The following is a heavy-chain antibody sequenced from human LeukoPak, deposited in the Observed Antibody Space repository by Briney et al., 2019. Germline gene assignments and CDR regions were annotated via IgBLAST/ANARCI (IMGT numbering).Heavy chain of an antibody. V-gene: IGHV1-2*06. D-gene: IGHD2-2*01. CDR1: GYTFTGYH. CDR3: ARDYCSSTSCLFDY. Sequence: PGASVKVFCRASGYTFTGYHMHWVRQAPGQGLEWMGRINPNSGDTNYAQNFQGRVTMTRDTSINTAYMELSRLRSDDTAVYYCARDYCSSTSCLFDYWGQGTLVTVSS. J-gene: IGHJ4*02. CDR2: INPNSGDT.